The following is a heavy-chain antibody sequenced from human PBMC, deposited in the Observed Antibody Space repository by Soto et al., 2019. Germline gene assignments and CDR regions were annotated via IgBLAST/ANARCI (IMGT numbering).Heavy chain of an antibody. D-gene: IGHD6-19*01. J-gene: IGHJ6*02. CDR1: GFTFSSYA. CDR2: ISYDGSNK. Sequence: PGGSLRLSCAASGFTFSSYAMHWVRQAPGKGLEWVAVISYDGSNKYYADSVKGRFTISRDNSKNTLYLQMNSLRAEDTAVYYCARDLSQWLAHYYYYGMDVWGQGTTVTVSS. V-gene: IGHV3-30-3*01. CDR3: ARDLSQWLAHYYYYGMDV.